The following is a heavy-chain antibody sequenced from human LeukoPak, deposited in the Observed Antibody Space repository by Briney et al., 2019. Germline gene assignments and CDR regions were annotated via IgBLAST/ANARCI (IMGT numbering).Heavy chain of an antibody. CDR1: GGSISSHY. J-gene: IGHJ5*02. CDR3: ARTITYYDFWSGSQSGWFDP. D-gene: IGHD3-3*01. CDR2: IYYSGST. V-gene: IGHV4-59*11. Sequence: SETLSLTCTVSGGSISSHYWSWVRQPPGKGLEWIGYIYYSGSTNYNPSLKSRVTISVDTSKNQFSLKLSSVTAADTAVYYCARTITYYDFWSGSQSGWFDPWGQGTLVTVSS.